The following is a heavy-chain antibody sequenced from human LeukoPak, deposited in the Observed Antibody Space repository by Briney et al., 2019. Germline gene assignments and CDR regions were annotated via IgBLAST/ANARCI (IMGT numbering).Heavy chain of an antibody. J-gene: IGHJ4*02. CDR1: GFTFSSYA. D-gene: IGHD3-16*01. V-gene: IGHV3-23*01. Sequence: PGGSLRLSCAASGFTFSSYAMNWVRQAPGKGLGWVSTISGTGGSTSYADSVKGRFTISRDISKNTLYLQMNILRAEDTAVYYCTLGGNYFDYWGQGTLVTVSS. CDR2: ISGTGGST. CDR3: TLGGNYFDY.